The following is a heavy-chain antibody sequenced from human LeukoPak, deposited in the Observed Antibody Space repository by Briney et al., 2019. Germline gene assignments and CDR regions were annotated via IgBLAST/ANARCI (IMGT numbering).Heavy chain of an antibody. D-gene: IGHD4-23*01. Sequence: ASVKVSCKASGYTFINYYMHWVRQAPGQGLEWMGRLNPRGGSTSYAQKFQGRVTMTRDTSTSTVYMGLSSLRSDDTAVFYCAREPPRGRDYGGNYYFDYWGQGTLVTVSS. J-gene: IGHJ4*02. CDR2: LNPRGGST. CDR3: AREPPRGRDYGGNYYFDY. CDR1: GYTFINYY. V-gene: IGHV1-46*01.